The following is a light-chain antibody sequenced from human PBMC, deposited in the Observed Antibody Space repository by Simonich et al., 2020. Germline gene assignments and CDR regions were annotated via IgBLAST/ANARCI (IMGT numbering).Light chain of an antibody. Sequence: IVMTQSPDSLAVSLGERATINCKSSQSVLYSSNNKNYFAWYQQKPGQPPKLLIYWASTRESGVPDRVSGSGSGTDFTLTISSLQAEDVAVYYCQQYYSTPLTFGGGTKVEIK. J-gene: IGKJ4*01. CDR1: QSVLYSSNNKNY. CDR2: WAS. CDR3: QQYYSTPLT. V-gene: IGKV4-1*01.